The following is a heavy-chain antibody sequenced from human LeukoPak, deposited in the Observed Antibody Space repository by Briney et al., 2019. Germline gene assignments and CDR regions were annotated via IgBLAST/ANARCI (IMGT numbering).Heavy chain of an antibody. Sequence: SETLSLTCTVSGGSISSYYWSWIRQPPGKGLEWIGYIYYSGSTNYNPSLKSRVTISVDTSKNQFSLKLSSVTAADTAVYYCARDRGYYDSSGYIDYWGQGTLVTVSS. J-gene: IGHJ4*02. CDR2: IYYSGST. D-gene: IGHD3-22*01. CDR3: ARDRGYYDSSGYIDY. V-gene: IGHV4-59*01. CDR1: GGSISSYY.